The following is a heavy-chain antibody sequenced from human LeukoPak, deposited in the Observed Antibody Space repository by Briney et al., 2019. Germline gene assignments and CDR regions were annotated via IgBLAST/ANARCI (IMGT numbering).Heavy chain of an antibody. CDR1: GGSISPYY. CDR2: IYYSGST. D-gene: IGHD4-17*01. V-gene: IGHV4-59*01. J-gene: IGHJ4*02. CDR3: ASNDYGDYQSDY. Sequence: SETLSLTCTVSGGSISPYYWSWIRQPPGKGLEWIGYIYYSGSTNYNPSLKSRVIISVDTSKNQFSLKLSSVTTADTAVYYCASNDYGDYQSDYWGQGTLVTVSS.